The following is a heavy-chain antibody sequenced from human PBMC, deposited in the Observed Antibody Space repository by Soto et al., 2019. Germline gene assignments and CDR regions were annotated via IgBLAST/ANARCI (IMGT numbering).Heavy chain of an antibody. CDR2: ISGTGSST. Sequence: GGSLRLSCAASGFTFSNYAMNWVRQPPGKGLEWVSSISGTGSSTYYADSVKGRFTISRDNSKNRLYLQMNSLRAEDTAVYYCAKDRTIFGVVPFDYWGQGTPVTVYS. CDR3: AKDRTIFGVVPFDY. CDR1: GFTFSNYA. J-gene: IGHJ4*02. V-gene: IGHV3-23*01. D-gene: IGHD3-3*01.